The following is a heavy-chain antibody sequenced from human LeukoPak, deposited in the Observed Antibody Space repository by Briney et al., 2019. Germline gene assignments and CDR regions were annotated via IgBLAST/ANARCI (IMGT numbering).Heavy chain of an antibody. Sequence: ASVKVSCKASGYTFTSYGISWVRQAPGKGLEWMGGFDPEDGETIYAQKFQGRVTMTEDTSTDTAYMELSSLRSEDTAVYYCASLGARVVVPAAIDYYYYYYMDVWGKGTTVTVSS. D-gene: IGHD2-2*01. V-gene: IGHV1-24*01. CDR3: ASLGARVVVPAAIDYYYYYYMDV. CDR2: FDPEDGET. CDR1: GYTFTSYG. J-gene: IGHJ6*03.